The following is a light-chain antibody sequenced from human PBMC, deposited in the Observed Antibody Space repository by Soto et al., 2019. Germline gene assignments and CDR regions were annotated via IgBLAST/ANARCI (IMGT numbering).Light chain of an antibody. CDR3: QQYNNWPRT. CDR1: QSVSSN. Sequence: EIVMTQSPATLSVSPGERATLSCRASQSVSSNLAWYQQKHGQAPSLLIYGASTRATGIPARFSGSGSGTELTITISSLQSEDFAVYDGQQYNNWPRTFGQGTKVDIK. CDR2: GAS. J-gene: IGKJ1*01. V-gene: IGKV3-15*01.